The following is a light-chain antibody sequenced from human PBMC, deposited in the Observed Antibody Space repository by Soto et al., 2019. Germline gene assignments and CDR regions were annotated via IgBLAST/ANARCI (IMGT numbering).Light chain of an antibody. CDR3: CSYAGSYTWL. CDR2: DVY. CDR1: SSDLGISNY. V-gene: IGLV2-11*01. J-gene: IGLJ3*02. Sequence: QSALTQPRSVSGSPGQSVTISCIGSSSDLGISNYVSWYQHHPGKAPKLIIYDVYKRPSGVPDRFSASKSDNTASLTISGLQAEDEADYYCCSYAGSYTWLFGGGTKLTVL.